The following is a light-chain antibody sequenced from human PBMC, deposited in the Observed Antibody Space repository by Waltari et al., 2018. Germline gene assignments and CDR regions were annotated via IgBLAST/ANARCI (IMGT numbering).Light chain of an antibody. CDR2: WAS. V-gene: IGKV4-1*01. Sequence: ILMTQSPHCLAVYVGERATINCNASQSVLYNSNNKNHLAWYQEKPGQPPKLLIYWASTRESGVPYRFSGSGSGTDFTLTITSLQAEDVAVYYCQQRYSSPPTFGQGTKVEIK. J-gene: IGKJ1*01. CDR3: QQRYSSPPT. CDR1: QSVLYNSNNKNH.